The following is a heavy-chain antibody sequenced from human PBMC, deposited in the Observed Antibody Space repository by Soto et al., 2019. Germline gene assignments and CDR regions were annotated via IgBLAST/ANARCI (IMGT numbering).Heavy chain of an antibody. CDR1: GGTFSSYA. V-gene: IGHV1-69*01. J-gene: IGHJ6*02. D-gene: IGHD6-13*01. CDR2: IIPIFSTA. Sequence: QVQLVQSGAEVKKPGSSVKVSCKASGGTFSSYAISWVRQAPGQGLEWMGGIIPIFSTANYAQKFQGRVTITADEATSTGYLELSSLRSEDTGVYYCARDVNHELVFPCCYGMDVWGQGTTVTVSS. CDR3: ARDVNHELVFPCCYGMDV.